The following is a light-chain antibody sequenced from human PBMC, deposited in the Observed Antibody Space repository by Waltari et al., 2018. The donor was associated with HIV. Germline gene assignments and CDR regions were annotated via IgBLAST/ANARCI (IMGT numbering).Light chain of an antibody. CDR1: QSVSGN. CDR2: CAS. CDR3: QQYNNWPLYT. V-gene: IGKV3-15*01. J-gene: IGKJ2*01. Sequence: EIVMTQSPATLSVSPGERATLSCRASQSVSGNLAWYQQKPGQAPRLLIYCASTRATGIPARFSGSGSGTEFTLTISSLQSEDFAVYYCQQYNNWPLYTFGQGTKLEIK.